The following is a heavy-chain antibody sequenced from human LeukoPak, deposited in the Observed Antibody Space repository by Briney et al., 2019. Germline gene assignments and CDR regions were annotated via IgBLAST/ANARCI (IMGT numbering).Heavy chain of an antibody. V-gene: IGHV1-18*01. CDR3: ARDLRIAAAVILAY. J-gene: IGHJ4*02. Sequence: ASVKVSCKASGYTFTSYGISWVRQAPGQGLEWMGWISAYNGNTNYAQKLQGRVTMATDTSTSTAYMELRSLRSDDTAVYYCARDLRIAAAVILAYWGQGTLVTVSS. CDR1: GYTFTSYG. CDR2: ISAYNGNT. D-gene: IGHD6-13*01.